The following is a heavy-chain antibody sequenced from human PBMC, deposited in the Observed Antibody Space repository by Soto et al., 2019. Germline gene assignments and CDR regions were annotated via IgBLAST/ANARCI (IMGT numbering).Heavy chain of an antibody. CDR1: GFTFSSYN. J-gene: IGHJ4*02. V-gene: IGHV3-21*01. D-gene: IGHD3-22*01. CDR3: ARVLYYDNSAYNF. CDR2: ISSSSSHI. Sequence: GGSLRLSCAASGFTFSSYNMNWVRQAPGKGLEWVSSISSSSSHIYYADSVKGRFTISRDNAKNSLYPQMNSLRAEDTAVYYCARVLYYDNSAYNFWGKGTLVTVSS.